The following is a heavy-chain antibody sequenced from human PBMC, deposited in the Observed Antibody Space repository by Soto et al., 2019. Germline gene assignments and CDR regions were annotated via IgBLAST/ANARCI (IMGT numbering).Heavy chain of an antibody. CDR2: ISYDGSNK. CDR3: ANDWAGWELMPSYGMDG. V-gene: IGHV3-30*18. J-gene: IGHJ6*02. CDR1: GFTFSSYG. D-gene: IGHD1-26*01. Sequence: QVQLVESGGGVVQPGRSLRLSCAASGFTFSSYGMHWVRQAPGKGLEWVAVISYDGSNKYYADSVKGRFTISSDNSKNTLYLQMNSLRAEDTAVYYWANDWAGWELMPSYGMDGWGQGPTVTGSS.